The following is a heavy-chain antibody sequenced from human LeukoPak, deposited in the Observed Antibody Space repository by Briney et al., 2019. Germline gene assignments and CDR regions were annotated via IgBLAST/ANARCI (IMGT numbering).Heavy chain of an antibody. CDR1: GFTFSDYY. CDR2: ISSSGSTI. D-gene: IGHD6-13*01. CDR3: AREQLGDYYYYMDV. V-gene: IGHV3-11*01. Sequence: GGSLRLSCAASGFTFSDYYMSWIRQAPGKGLEWVSYISSSGSTIYYADSVKGRFTISRDNAKNSLYLQMNSLRAEDTAVYYCAREQLGDYYYYMDVWGKGTTVTVSS. J-gene: IGHJ6*03.